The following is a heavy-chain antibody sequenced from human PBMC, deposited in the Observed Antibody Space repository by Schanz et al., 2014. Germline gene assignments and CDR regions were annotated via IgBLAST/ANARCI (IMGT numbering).Heavy chain of an antibody. CDR2: ISGSGATSA. Sequence: VQPGGSLRPSCAASGFTFSNYAMNWVRQAPGKGLAWVSTISGSGATSAYYADSMKGRSTISRDNPKNTLYLQMNSRRVDDSVIYYCAQCKHGIEDHYSFALRSPGPIKNDP. V-gene: IGHV3-23*01. J-gene: IGHJ5*02. D-gene: IGHD2-21*01. CDR1: GFTFSNYA. CDR3: AQCKHGIEDHYSFALRSPGPIKNDP.